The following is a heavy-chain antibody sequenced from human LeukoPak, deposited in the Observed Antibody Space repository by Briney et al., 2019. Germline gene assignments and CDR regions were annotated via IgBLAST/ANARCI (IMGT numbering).Heavy chain of an antibody. CDR3: ARHKSSSTNWFDP. D-gene: IGHD6-13*01. CDR2: IYYNGST. V-gene: IGHV4-39*01. Sequence: PSETLSLTCTVSGGSISSSSYYWGWIRQPPGKGLEWIGSIYYNGSTYYNPSLKSRVTISVDTSKNQFSLKLSSVTAADTAVYYCARHKSSSTNWFDPWGQGTLVTVSS. J-gene: IGHJ5*02. CDR1: GGSISSSSYY.